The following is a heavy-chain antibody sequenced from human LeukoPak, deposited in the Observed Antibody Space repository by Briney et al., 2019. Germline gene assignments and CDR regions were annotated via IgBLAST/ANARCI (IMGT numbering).Heavy chain of an antibody. Sequence: SETLSLTCTVSGGSISSSSYYWGWIRQPPGKGLEWIGAIYYSGTTYYNPSLKSRVTISADTSKNHFSLKLSSVTAADTAVYYCARPGHSYYYMDVWGKGTTVTVSS. D-gene: IGHD1-1*01. CDR1: GGSISSSSYY. J-gene: IGHJ6*03. CDR3: ARPGHSYYYMDV. CDR2: IYYSGTT. V-gene: IGHV4-39*02.